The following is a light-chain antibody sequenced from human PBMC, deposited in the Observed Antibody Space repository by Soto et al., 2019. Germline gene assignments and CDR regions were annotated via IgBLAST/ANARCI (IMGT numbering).Light chain of an antibody. CDR2: DAS. CDR3: QQYGSSGT. V-gene: IGKV3-20*01. J-gene: IGKJ1*01. Sequence: EIVLTQSPGTLSLSPGEMATLSCRASQSFSSSYLAWYQQKPGQAPRLLIYDASSRATGIPDRFSGSGSGTDFTLTISRLEPEDFAVYYCQQYGSSGTFGQGTKVDIK. CDR1: QSFSSSY.